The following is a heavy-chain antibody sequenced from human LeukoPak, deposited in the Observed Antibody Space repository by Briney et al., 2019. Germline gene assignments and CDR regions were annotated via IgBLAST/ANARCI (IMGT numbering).Heavy chain of an antibody. D-gene: IGHD3-10*01. CDR2: IYTSGST. V-gene: IGHV4-4*07. CDR3: ARDVLLWFGEFYAFDI. Sequence: SETLSLTCTVSGGSISSYYWSWIRQPAGKGLEWIGRIYTSGSTNYNPSLKSRVTMSVDTSKNQFSLKLSSVTAADTAVYYCARDVLLWFGEFYAFDIWGQGTMVTVSS. CDR1: GGSISSYY. J-gene: IGHJ3*02.